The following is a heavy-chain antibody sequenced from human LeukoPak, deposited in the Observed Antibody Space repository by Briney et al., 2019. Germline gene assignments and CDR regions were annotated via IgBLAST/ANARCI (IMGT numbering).Heavy chain of an antibody. CDR2: INWNGGST. Sequence: GGSLRLSCAASGFTFDDYGMSWVRQAPGKGLEWVSGINWNGGSTGYADSVKGRFTISRDNAKNSLYLQMNSLRAEDTALYYCARARGLTGTTSWYFDLWGRGTLVTVSS. CDR3: ARARGLTGTTSWYFDL. V-gene: IGHV3-20*04. J-gene: IGHJ2*01. CDR1: GFTFDDYG. D-gene: IGHD1-7*01.